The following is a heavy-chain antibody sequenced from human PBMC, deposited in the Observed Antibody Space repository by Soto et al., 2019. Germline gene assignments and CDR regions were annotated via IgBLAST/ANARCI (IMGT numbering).Heavy chain of an antibody. Sequence: PSETLSLTCTGSGGSIRSYYWSGIRQPPGKGLEWIGYIYYSGSTNYNPSLKSRVTISVDTSKNQFSLKLSSVTAADTAVYYCAREPRPAGSHYYYYGMDVWGQGTTVTVSS. V-gene: IGHV4-59*01. D-gene: IGHD6-19*01. CDR1: GGSIRSYY. CDR2: IYYSGST. J-gene: IGHJ6*02. CDR3: AREPRPAGSHYYYYGMDV.